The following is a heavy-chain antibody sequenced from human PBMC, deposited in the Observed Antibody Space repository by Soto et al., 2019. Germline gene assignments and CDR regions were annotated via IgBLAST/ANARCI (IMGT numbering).Heavy chain of an antibody. CDR1: GGTFSGYY. D-gene: IGHD4-17*01. Sequence: PSETLSLTCAVYGGTFSGYYWSWICQPPGKGLEWIEEINHSGSTNYNPSLKSRVTISVDTSKNQFSLKLSSVTAADTAVYYCARAYGSNVFAFWGQGTLVTVSS. CDR3: ARAYGSNVFAF. J-gene: IGHJ4*02. V-gene: IGHV4-34*01. CDR2: INHSGST.